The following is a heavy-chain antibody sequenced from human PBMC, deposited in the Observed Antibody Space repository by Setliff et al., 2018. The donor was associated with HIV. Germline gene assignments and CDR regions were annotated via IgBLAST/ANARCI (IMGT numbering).Heavy chain of an antibody. Sequence: SETLSLTCAVYDGSFSGYYWSWIRQPPGKGLEWIGEIDHSGSTNYNPSLRSRVIMSMDTSKNQFSLKLSSVTAADTAVYYCARASVPSNRHAFDIWGQGTMVTVSS. CDR3: ARASVPSNRHAFDI. CDR2: IDHSGST. V-gene: IGHV4-34*01. J-gene: IGHJ3*02. D-gene: IGHD4-4*01. CDR1: DGSFSGYY.